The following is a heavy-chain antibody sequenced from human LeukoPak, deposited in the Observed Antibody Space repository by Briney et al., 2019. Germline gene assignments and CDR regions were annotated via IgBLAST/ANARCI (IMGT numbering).Heavy chain of an antibody. CDR1: GFTFNTYA. D-gene: IGHD6-13*01. CDR3: AKRVAYSSSWAYFDY. Sequence: GGSLRLSCAASGFTFNTYAMTWLRQAPGKGLEWVSSISDSGGDTYYADSVKGRFTISRDNSKNTLYLQMNSLRAEDTAIYYCAKRVAYSSSWAYFDYWGQGTLVTVSS. J-gene: IGHJ4*02. V-gene: IGHV3-23*01. CDR2: ISDSGGDT.